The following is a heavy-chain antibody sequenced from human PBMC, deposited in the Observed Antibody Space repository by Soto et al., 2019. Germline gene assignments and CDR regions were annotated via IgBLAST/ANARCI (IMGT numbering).Heavy chain of an antibody. CDR3: AKSSGWSFDY. CDR1: GFTFDDYA. CDR2: ISWSSGSI. Sequence: EVQLVESGGGLVQPGRSLRLSCAASGFTFDDYAMHWVRQAPGKGLEWVSGISWSSGSIGYADSVKGRFTISRDNAKNSMYLQMNSLRAEDTALYYCAKSSGWSFDYWGQGTLVTVSS. V-gene: IGHV3-9*01. D-gene: IGHD6-13*01. J-gene: IGHJ4*02.